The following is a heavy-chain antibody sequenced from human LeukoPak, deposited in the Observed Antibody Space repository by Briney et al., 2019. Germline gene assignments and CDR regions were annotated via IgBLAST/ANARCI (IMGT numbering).Heavy chain of an antibody. V-gene: IGHV3-48*03. D-gene: IGHD3-3*01. Sequence: QPGGSLRLSCAASGFTFSSYEMNWVRQAPGKGLEWVSYIGSSGSTIYYADSVKGRFTISRDNAKNSLYLQMNSLRAEDTAVYYCARDLWSGYYTLFDYWGQGTLVTVSS. CDR1: GFTFSSYE. J-gene: IGHJ4*02. CDR2: IGSSGSTI. CDR3: ARDLWSGYYTLFDY.